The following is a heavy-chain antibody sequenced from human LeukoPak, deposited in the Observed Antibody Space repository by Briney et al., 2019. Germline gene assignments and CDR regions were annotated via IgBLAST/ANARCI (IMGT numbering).Heavy chain of an antibody. V-gene: IGHV1-46*01. Sequence: ASVKVSCKASGYTFTGYYMHWVRQAPGQGLEWMGIINPSGGSTSYAQKFQGRVTMTRDTSTSTVYMELSSLRSEDTAVYYCARSSTTIFGVVRTPDYWGQGTLVTVSS. D-gene: IGHD3-3*01. CDR1: GYTFTGYY. CDR3: ARSSTTIFGVVRTPDY. J-gene: IGHJ4*02. CDR2: INPSGGST.